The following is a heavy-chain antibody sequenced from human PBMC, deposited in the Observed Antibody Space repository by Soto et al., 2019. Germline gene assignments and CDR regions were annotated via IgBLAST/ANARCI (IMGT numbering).Heavy chain of an antibody. CDR1: GFTFSSCA. CDR2: ISSNGGST. V-gene: IGHV3-64*04. CDR3: ARDEIAQYYYDSSGYYPDY. Sequence: GGSLRLSCSASGFTFSSCAMHWVRQAPGKGLEYVSAISSNGGSTYYADSVKGRFTISRDNAKNSLYLQMNSLRAEDTAVYYCARDEIAQYYYDSSGYYPDYWGQGTLVTVSS. D-gene: IGHD3-22*01. J-gene: IGHJ4*02.